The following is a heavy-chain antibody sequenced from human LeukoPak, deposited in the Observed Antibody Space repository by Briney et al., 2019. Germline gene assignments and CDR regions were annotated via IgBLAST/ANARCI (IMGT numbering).Heavy chain of an antibody. CDR1: AGSISSYY. CDR2: FYISGSA. Sequence: SETLSLTCTVAAGSISSYYWSSIRQPAGKGLEWIGRFYISGSANYNPSLKSRVTMSVDTSKNQFSLRLNSVTAAHTAVYYCARDFLLQSEGLSDYLGQGTLVTVSS. CDR3: ARDFLLQSEGLSDY. J-gene: IGHJ4*02. V-gene: IGHV4-4*07. D-gene: IGHD4-11*01.